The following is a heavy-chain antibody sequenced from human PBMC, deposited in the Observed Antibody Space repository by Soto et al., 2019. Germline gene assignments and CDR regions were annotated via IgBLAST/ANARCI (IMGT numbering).Heavy chain of an antibody. D-gene: IGHD3-10*01. CDR1: GFTFSSYA. J-gene: IGHJ4*02. Sequence: GGSLRLSCAASGFTFSSYAMSWVRQAPGKGLEWVSAISGSGGSTYYADSVKGRFTISRDNSKNTLYLQMNSLRADDTAVYYCAKARGPQISAHYLGEGTLVTVPQ. CDR2: ISGSGGST. V-gene: IGHV3-23*01. CDR3: AKARGPQISAHY.